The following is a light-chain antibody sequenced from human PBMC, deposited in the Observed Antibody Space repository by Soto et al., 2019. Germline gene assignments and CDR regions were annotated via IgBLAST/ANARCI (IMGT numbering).Light chain of an antibody. CDR1: QSVSSN. J-gene: IGKJ1*01. Sequence: IVMTQSPATLSVSPGERATLSCRASQSVSSNLAWYQQKPGQAPRLLIYGASTRATGIPARFSGSGSGTEFTLTISSLQSEDLAVYYCQQDNNWPGTFGQGTKVEIK. CDR2: GAS. V-gene: IGKV3-15*01. CDR3: QQDNNWPGT.